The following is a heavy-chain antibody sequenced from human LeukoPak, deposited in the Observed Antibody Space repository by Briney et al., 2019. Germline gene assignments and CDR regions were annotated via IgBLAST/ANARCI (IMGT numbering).Heavy chain of an antibody. J-gene: IGHJ3*02. CDR2: ISGSGGST. V-gene: IGHV3-23*01. CDR3: AKDGVIRDSNDAFDI. D-gene: IGHD3-9*01. Sequence: GGSLRLSCAASGFTFSSYAMSWVRQAPGKGLKWVSAISGSGGSTYYADSVKGRFTISRDNSKNTLYLQMNSLRAEDTAVYYFAKDGVIRDSNDAFDIWGQGTMVTVSS. CDR1: GFTFSSYA.